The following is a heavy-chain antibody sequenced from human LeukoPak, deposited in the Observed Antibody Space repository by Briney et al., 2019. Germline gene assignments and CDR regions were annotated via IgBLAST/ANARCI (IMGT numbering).Heavy chain of an antibody. V-gene: IGHV4-59*01. CDR1: GASISSYY. J-gene: IGHJ4*02. CDR2: IYYSGST. CDR3: ARLYSSSLGRVFDY. Sequence: SETLSLTCTVSGASISSYYWSWIRQPPGKGLEWIGYIYYSGSTNYNPSLKSRITISAATSKNQFSLNLSSVTAADTAVYYCARLYSSSLGRVFDYWGQGTLVTVSS. D-gene: IGHD6-13*01.